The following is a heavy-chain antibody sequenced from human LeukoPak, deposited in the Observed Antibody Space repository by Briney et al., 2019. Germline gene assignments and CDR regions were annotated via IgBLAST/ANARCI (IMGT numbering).Heavy chain of an antibody. J-gene: IGHJ4*02. CDR3: ARESLNYYFAY. CDR1: GFTFSSYW. CDR2: IKQDGSEK. V-gene: IGHV3-7*03. Sequence: QPGGSLRLSCAASGFTFSSYWMSWVRQAPGKGLEWVANIKQDGSEKYYVDSVKGRFTTSRDNAKNSLYLQMNSLRAEGTAVYYCARESLNYYFAYWGQGTLVTVSS. D-gene: IGHD1-1*01.